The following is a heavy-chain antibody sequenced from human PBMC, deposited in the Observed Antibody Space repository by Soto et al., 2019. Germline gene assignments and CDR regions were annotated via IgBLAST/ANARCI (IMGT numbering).Heavy chain of an antibody. Sequence: GESLNTSCKGSGYSFTSYWIGWVRQMPGKGLEGMGIIYPGDSDTRYSPSFQGQVTISANKSFSTAYQQWSSLKASDTAMYYCAGHYRGSGSYKIAYYYGMDVWGQGTTVTVSS. CDR1: GYSFTSYW. J-gene: IGHJ6*02. CDR3: AGHYRGSGSYKIAYYYGMDV. CDR2: IYPGDSDT. V-gene: IGHV5-51*01. D-gene: IGHD3-10*01.